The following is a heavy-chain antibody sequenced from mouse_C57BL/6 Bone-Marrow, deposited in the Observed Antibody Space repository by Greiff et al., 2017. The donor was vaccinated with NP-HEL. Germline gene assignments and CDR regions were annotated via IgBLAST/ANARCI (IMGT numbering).Heavy chain of an antibody. CDR1: GFSLTSYG. D-gene: IGHD1-1*01. V-gene: IGHV2-2*01. J-gene: IGHJ1*03. CDR2: IWSGGST. CDR3: ATLYYGSSPWYFDV. Sequence: VQVVESGPGLVQPSQSLSITCTVSGFSLTSYGVHWVRQSPGKGLEWLGVIWSGGSTDYNAAFISRLSISKDNSKSQVFFKMNSLQADDTAIYYCATLYYGSSPWYFDVWGTGTTVTVSS.